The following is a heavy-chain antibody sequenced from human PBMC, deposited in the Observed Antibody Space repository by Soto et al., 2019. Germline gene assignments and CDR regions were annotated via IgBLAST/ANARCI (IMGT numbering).Heavy chain of an antibody. CDR2: INHSGST. D-gene: IGHD2-15*01. Sequence: PSETLSLTCAVYGGSFSGYYWSWIRQPPGKGLEWIGEINHSGSTNYNPSLKSRVTISVDTSKNQFSLKLSSVTAADTAAYYCARAAPRYCRGGSCYSGGDYWGQGTLVTVSS. V-gene: IGHV4-34*01. J-gene: IGHJ4*02. CDR3: ARAAPRYCRGGSCYSGGDY. CDR1: GGSFSGYY.